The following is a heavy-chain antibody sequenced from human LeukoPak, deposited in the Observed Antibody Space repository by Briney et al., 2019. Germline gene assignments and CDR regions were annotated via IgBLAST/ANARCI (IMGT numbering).Heavy chain of an antibody. CDR1: GFTFSSYS. CDR3: ARGEGRYSYGYGAFDI. Sequence: PGGSLRLSCAASGFTFSSYSMNWVRQAPGKGLEWVSYISSSGSTIYYADSVKGRFTICRDNAKNSLYLQMNSLRAEDTAVYYCARGEGRYSYGYGAFDIWGQGTMVTVSS. D-gene: IGHD5-18*01. CDR2: ISSSGSTI. V-gene: IGHV3-48*04. J-gene: IGHJ3*02.